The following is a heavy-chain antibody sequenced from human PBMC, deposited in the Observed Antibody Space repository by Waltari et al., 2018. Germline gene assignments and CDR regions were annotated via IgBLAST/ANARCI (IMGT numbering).Heavy chain of an antibody. CDR2: INWKGDKV. CDR1: GFTFDDYG. Sequence: VESGGGVIRPGGTLRRSCEASGFTFDDYGMSWVRQGPGKGLEWIAGINWKGDKVAYGDAVRGRFIISRDNAKNLLYLQMNTVGLDDTALYYCARGGDSSWPRWGQGTLVTVSA. D-gene: IGHD3-22*01. CDR3: ARGGDSSWPR. V-gene: IGHV3-20*04. J-gene: IGHJ4*02.